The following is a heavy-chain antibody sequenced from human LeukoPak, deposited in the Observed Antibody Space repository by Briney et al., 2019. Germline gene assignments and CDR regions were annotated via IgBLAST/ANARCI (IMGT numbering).Heavy chain of an antibody. V-gene: IGHV4-34*01. CDR2: INHSGST. CDR1: GGSFSSYY. CDR3: ARINGAVVPAADNEPEVNTPYYYYYYGMDV. Sequence: SETLSLTCAVYGGSFSSYYWSWIRQPPGKGLEWIGEINHSGSTNYNPSLKSRVTISVDTSKNQFSLKLSSVTAADTAVYYCARINGAVVPAADNEPEVNTPYYYYYYGMDVWGQGTTVTVSS. J-gene: IGHJ6*02. D-gene: IGHD2-2*01.